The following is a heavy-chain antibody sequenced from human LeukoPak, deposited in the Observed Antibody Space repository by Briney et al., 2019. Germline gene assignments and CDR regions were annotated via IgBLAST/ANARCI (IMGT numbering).Heavy chain of an antibody. CDR1: GFTFSSYG. CDR3: ASIDKH. V-gene: IGHV3-30*03. J-gene: IGHJ4*02. D-gene: IGHD2-15*01. CDR2: ISYDGSSK. Sequence: GGSLRLSCAASGFTFSSYGVHWVRQAPGKGLEWVAVISYDGSSKYYANSVKGRFTISRDNAKNSLYLQMNSLRAEDTAVYYCASIDKHWGQGTLVTVSS.